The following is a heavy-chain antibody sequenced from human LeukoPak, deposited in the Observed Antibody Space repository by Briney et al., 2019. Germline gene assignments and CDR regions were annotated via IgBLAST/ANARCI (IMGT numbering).Heavy chain of an antibody. CDR1: GYSFTSYW. CDR3: ARIGLWFGELFLGFFY. Sequence: GESLKISCKGSGYSFTSYWIGWVRELAGKGLEWMWIIYPGGSDTSYSPSFQGLATTPAAKSITTSFLQWSIRKDADTAYYSGARIGLWFGELFLGFFYWGQGTLVTVSS. J-gene: IGHJ4*02. V-gene: IGHV5-51*01. CDR2: IYPGGSDT. D-gene: IGHD3-10*01.